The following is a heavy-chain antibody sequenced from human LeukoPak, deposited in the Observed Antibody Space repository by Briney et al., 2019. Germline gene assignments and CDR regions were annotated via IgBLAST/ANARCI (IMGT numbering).Heavy chain of an antibody. CDR3: ARDARGAAAADDAFDI. J-gene: IGHJ3*02. CDR2: INSGGIST. Sequence: GGSLRLSCAASGFTFSSYAMSWVRQAPGKGLEWVSAINSGGISTYYADSVKGRFTISRDNSKNTLYLQMTSLRAEDTAVYYCARDARGAAAADDAFDIWGQGTVVTVSS. D-gene: IGHD6-13*01. V-gene: IGHV3-23*01. CDR1: GFTFSSYA.